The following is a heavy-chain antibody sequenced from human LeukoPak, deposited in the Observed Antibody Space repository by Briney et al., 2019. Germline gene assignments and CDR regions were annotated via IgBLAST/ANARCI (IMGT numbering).Heavy chain of an antibody. V-gene: IGHV1-18*01. J-gene: IGHJ4*02. CDR3: ARVTQDYDILTGYYPAPPDY. D-gene: IGHD3-9*01. CDR1: GYTFTIYG. Sequence: ASVKVSCKASGYTFTIYGISWVRQAPGQGLEWMGWISAYNGNTNYAQKLQGRVTMTTDTSTSTAYMELRSLRSDDTAVYYCARVTQDYDILTGYYPAPPDYWGQGTLVTVSS. CDR2: ISAYNGNT.